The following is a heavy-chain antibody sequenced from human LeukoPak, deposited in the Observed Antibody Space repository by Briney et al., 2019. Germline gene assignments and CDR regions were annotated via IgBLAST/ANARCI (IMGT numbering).Heavy chain of an antibody. CDR1: GGSISSYY. CDR3: ARRGFGDSGGFDI. V-gene: IGHV4-59*08. Sequence: SETLSLTCTVSGGSISSYYWSWLRQPPGKGLERLGYIYYSGSTNYNPSLKSRVTISVDTSKNQFSLKLSSVTAADTAVYYCARRGFGDSGGFDIWGQGTMVTVSS. D-gene: IGHD4-17*01. CDR2: IYYSGST. J-gene: IGHJ3*02.